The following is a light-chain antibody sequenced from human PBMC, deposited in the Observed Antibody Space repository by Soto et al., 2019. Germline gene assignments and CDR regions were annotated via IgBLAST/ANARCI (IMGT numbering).Light chain of an antibody. CDR3: CLYAGSYSFLYV. CDR1: STDVGGYNY. Sequence: QSVLTQPRSVSGSPGQSVTISCAGASTDVGGYNYVSWYQQHPGKAPKLIIYDVSKRPSGVTDRFSGSKSGNTASLTISGLQAEDEADYYCCLYAGSYSFLYVLGSGTKVTVL. V-gene: IGLV2-11*01. J-gene: IGLJ1*01. CDR2: DVS.